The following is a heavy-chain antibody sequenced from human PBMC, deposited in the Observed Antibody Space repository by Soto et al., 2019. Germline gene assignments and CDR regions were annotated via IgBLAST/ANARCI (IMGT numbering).Heavy chain of an antibody. V-gene: IGHV5-51*01. Sequence: EVQLVQSGAEVKKPGESLEISCKGSGYTFTAHGIAWVRQMPGKRLEGMGLIYPEDSDTRYSPSFQGQVTISADKSSNTAYLQWSSLKASDTAIYYCARLAGYYIGRGFDYWGQGTPVTVSS. CDR2: IYPEDSDT. J-gene: IGHJ4*02. CDR1: GYTFTAHG. CDR3: ARLAGYYIGRGFDY. D-gene: IGHD4-17*01.